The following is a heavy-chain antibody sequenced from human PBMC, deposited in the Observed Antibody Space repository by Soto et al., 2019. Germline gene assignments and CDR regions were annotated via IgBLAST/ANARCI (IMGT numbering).Heavy chain of an antibody. CDR3: ARDLRRVVPAAGY. J-gene: IGHJ4*02. Sequence: GGSLRLSCAASGFTFSSYSMNWVRQAPGKGLEWVSYISSSSSTIYYADSVKGRFTISRDKAKNSLYLQMNSLRAEDTAVYYCARDLRRVVPAAGYWGQGTLVTVSS. D-gene: IGHD2-2*01. CDR2: ISSSSSTI. V-gene: IGHV3-48*01. CDR1: GFTFSSYS.